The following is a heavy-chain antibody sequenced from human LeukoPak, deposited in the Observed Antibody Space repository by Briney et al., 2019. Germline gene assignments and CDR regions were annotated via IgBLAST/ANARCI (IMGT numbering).Heavy chain of an antibody. CDR1: GYTFTSYG. CDR2: ISAYNGNT. Sequence: GASVKVSCKASGYTFTSYGINWVRQAPGQGLEWMGWISAYNGNTNYAQKLQGRVTMTTDTSTSTAYMELRSLRSDDTAVYYCASRLRITIFGVVIKGAFDIWGQGTMVTVSS. D-gene: IGHD3-3*01. J-gene: IGHJ3*02. V-gene: IGHV1-18*01. CDR3: ASRLRITIFGVVIKGAFDI.